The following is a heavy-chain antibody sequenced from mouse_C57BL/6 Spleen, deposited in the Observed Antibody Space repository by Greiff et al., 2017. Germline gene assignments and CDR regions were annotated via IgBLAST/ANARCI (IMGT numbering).Heavy chain of an antibody. CDR2: INPSTGGT. J-gene: IGHJ2*01. CDR1: GYSFTGYY. D-gene: IGHD1-1*01. V-gene: IGHV1-42*01. Sequence: VQLQQSGPELVKPGASVKISCKASGYSFTGYYMNWVKQSPEMSLEWIGEINPSTGGTTYNQKFKAKATLTVDKSSSTAYMQLKSLTSEDSAVYYCARRRGDYYGSFDYWGQGTTLTVSS. CDR3: ARRRGDYYGSFDY.